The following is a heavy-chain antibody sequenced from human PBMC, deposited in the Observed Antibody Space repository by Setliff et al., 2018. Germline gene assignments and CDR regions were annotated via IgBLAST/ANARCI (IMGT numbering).Heavy chain of an antibody. J-gene: IGHJ4*02. CDR3: ASSSGGNYEAYFDY. Sequence: TGGSLRLSCAAPGFLYSNNAFHWVRQTPGKGLEWVAVISYDGTITHYVDSVKGRFSISRDNSQNTLYLQMNSLSPEDTALYYCASSSGGNYEAYFDYWGQGTLVTVSS. CDR2: ISYDGTIT. D-gene: IGHD2-15*01. V-gene: IGHV3-30*04. CDR1: GFLYSNNA.